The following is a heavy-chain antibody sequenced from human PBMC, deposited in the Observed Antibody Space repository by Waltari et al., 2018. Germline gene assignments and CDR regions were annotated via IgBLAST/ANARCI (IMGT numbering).Heavy chain of an antibody. Sequence: QLQLQESGPGLVKPSETLSLTCTVSSGAISSSGYYWGWIRQPPGKGLAWMGSIYYSGNTYYNPSLKNRVTRSVDTSKNQFSLKVTSVTAAYTAVYYCAKVWKNYRTDYWGQGTLVTVSS. V-gene: IGHV4-39*07. D-gene: IGHD1-7*01. J-gene: IGHJ4*02. CDR1: SGAISSSGYY. CDR2: IYYSGNT. CDR3: AKVWKNYRTDY.